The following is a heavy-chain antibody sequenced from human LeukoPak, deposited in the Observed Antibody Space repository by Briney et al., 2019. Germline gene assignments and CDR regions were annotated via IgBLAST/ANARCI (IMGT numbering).Heavy chain of an antibody. J-gene: IGHJ1*01. D-gene: IGHD2-15*01. Sequence: SETLSLTCTLSGGSISTYYWSWIRQPPGKGLEWIGYIYYSGYTNYNPSLKSRVTMSVGTSKNQFSLKLTSVTAADTAVYYCATLRYCSGGSCFPKYFQHWGQGTLVTVSS. V-gene: IGHV4-59*08. CDR1: GGSISTYY. CDR2: IYYSGYT. CDR3: ATLRYCSGGSCFPKYFQH.